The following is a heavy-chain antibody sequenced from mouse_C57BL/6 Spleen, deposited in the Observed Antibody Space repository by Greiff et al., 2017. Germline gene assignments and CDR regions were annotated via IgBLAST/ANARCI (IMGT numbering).Heavy chain of an antibody. V-gene: IGHV1-15*01. CDR1: GYTFTDYE. J-gene: IGHJ3*01. Sequence: QVQLQQSGAELVRPGASVTLSCKASGYTFTDYEMHWVKQTPVHGLEWIGAIDPETGGTAYNQKFKGKAILTADKSSSTAYMEVRSLTSEDSAVYYCTRWDYDTFAYWGQGTLVTVSA. CDR2: IDPETGGT. CDR3: TRWDYDTFAY. D-gene: IGHD2-4*01.